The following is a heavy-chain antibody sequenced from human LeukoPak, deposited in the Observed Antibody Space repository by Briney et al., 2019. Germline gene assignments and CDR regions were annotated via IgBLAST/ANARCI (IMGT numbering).Heavy chain of an antibody. CDR3: ARLDQDSSWSYYFDY. Sequence: SETLSLTCTVSGGSIRSSSYYWGWIRQPPGKGLGWIGSIYYSGTTYYNPSLKSRVTISVDTSKNQFSLKLSSVTAADTAVYYCARLDQDSSWSYYFDYWGQGTLVTVSS. CDR1: GGSIRSSSYY. CDR2: IYYSGTT. V-gene: IGHV4-39*01. D-gene: IGHD6-13*01. J-gene: IGHJ4*02.